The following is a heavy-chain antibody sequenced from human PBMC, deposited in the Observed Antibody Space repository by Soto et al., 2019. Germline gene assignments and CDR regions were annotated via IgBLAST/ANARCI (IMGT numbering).Heavy chain of an antibody. CDR1: GLTFSTYA. D-gene: IGHD2-2*02. V-gene: IGHV3-30-3*01. CDR3: ARAAGYCSSTSCYIYYGMDV. Sequence: ESGGGVVQPGRSLRLSCAASGLTFSTYAIHWVRQAPGKGLEWVAVISYDGSNKYYADSVKGRFTTSRDNSKNTLYLQMNSLRAEDTAVYYCARAAGYCSSTSCYIYYGMDVWGQGTPVTVSS. CDR2: ISYDGSNK. J-gene: IGHJ6*02.